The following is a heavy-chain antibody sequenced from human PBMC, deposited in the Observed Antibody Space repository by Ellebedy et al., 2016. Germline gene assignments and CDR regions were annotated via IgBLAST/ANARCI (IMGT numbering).Heavy chain of an antibody. V-gene: IGHV4-39*01. CDR2: MYYRGST. CDR1: GGSVRSSSYY. CDR3: ASRPNWYFDL. J-gene: IGHJ2*01. Sequence: SETLSLTXTVSGGSVRSSSYYWDWIRQPPGKGLEWIGSMYYRGSTNYNPSLKSRVTISVDTSKNQFSLKLTSVTAADTAVYYRASRPNWYFDLWGRGTLVTVSS.